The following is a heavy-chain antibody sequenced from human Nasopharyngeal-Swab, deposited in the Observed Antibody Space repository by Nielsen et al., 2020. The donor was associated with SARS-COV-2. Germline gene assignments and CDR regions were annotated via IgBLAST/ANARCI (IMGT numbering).Heavy chain of an antibody. CDR3: ARHGGWEVTYYFDH. J-gene: IGHJ4*02. Sequence: LRLSCSVSGELVSSGSFYWSWIRQSPGKGLEWIGSIYYSGNSYYNPSLEGRVTVSVDTSKNQFSLNLRSVTAADTAVYYCARHGGWEVTYYFDHWGQGTLVTVSS. V-gene: IGHV4-39*01. CDR1: GELVSSGSFY. D-gene: IGHD2-15*01. CDR2: IYYSGNS.